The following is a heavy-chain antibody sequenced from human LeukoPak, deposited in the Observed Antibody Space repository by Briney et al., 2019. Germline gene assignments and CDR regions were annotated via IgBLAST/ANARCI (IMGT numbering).Heavy chain of an antibody. CDR2: IDWDDDK. D-gene: IGHD4-23*01. V-gene: IGHV2-70*01. CDR3: ARIVYGGHPYYYYYGMDV. Sequence: ESGPTLLNPTQTLTLTCTFSGFSLSTSGMCVSWIRQPPGKALEWLALIDWDDDKYYSTSLKTRLTISKDTSKNQVVLTMTNMDPVDTATYYCARIVYGGHPYYYYYGMDVWGQGTTVTVSS. CDR1: GFSLSTSGMC. J-gene: IGHJ6*02.